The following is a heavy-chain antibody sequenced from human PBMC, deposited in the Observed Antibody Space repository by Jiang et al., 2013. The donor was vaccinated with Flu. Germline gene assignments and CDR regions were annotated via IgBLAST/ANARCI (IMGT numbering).Heavy chain of an antibody. CDR3: ARRIGDYYDV. CDR2: IYPGDSDT. Sequence: WVRQMPGNGLEWMGIIYPGDSDTRYRPSFQGQVTTSADKSISTAYLQWSSLKASDTAMYYCARRIGDYYDVWGQGTLVTVSS. V-gene: IGHV5-51*01. D-gene: IGHD3-22*01. J-gene: IGHJ4*02.